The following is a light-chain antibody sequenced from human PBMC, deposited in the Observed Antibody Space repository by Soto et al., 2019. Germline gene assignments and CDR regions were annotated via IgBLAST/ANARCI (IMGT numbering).Light chain of an antibody. Sequence: DIQMTQSPSTLSGSVGDRVTITCRASQTISSWLAWYQQKPGKAPKLLIYKASTLKSGVPSRFSGSGSGTEFTLTISSLQPEDFAVYYCQEYLQWPPGMFGQGTTVDMK. CDR1: QTISSW. CDR2: KAS. J-gene: IGKJ1*01. V-gene: IGKV1-5*03. CDR3: QEYLQWPPGM.